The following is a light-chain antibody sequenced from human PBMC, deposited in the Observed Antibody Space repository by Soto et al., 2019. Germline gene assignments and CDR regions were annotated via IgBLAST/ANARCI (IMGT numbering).Light chain of an antibody. V-gene: IGKV3-20*01. Sequence: THFPGTLSLSLRQIATLSCRASQSVSNNYLAWYQQTPGHAPRLLNCGASNRATSIPDRFSSGGSGTDITLTISILEPEDSAEYCWQQHGSPGTFGRGTKVDIK. CDR2: GAS. CDR3: QQHGSPGT. J-gene: IGKJ4*02. CDR1: QSVSNNY.